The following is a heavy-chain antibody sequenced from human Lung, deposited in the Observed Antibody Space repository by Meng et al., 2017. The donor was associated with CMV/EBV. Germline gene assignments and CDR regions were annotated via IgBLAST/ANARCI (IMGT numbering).Heavy chain of an antibody. CDR2: IKNTGDTI. V-gene: IGHV3-48*03. D-gene: IGHD1-26*01. Sequence: GGSLRLSCAASGFTFSRYEMSWVRQTPEKALEWIAYIKNTGDTIYYADSVKGRFIISRDNAKNSLYLQMNSLKAEDTAVYYCARGSGSNWAECFQFWGQGTLVTVSS. J-gene: IGHJ1*01. CDR1: GFTFSRYE. CDR3: ARGSGSNWAECFQF.